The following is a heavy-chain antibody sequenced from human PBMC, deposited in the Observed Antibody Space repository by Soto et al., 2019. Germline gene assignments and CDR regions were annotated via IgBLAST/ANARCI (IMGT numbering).Heavy chain of an antibody. Sequence: ASVKVSCKASGYTFTSYAMHWVRQAPGQRLEWMGWINAGNGNTKYSQKFQGRVTITRDTSASTAYMELSSLRSEDTAVYYCAWARELRWTPDAFDSWGQGTMVTVSS. J-gene: IGHJ3*02. CDR1: GYTFTSYA. D-gene: IGHD4-17*01. V-gene: IGHV1-3*01. CDR2: INAGNGNT. CDR3: AWARELRWTPDAFDS.